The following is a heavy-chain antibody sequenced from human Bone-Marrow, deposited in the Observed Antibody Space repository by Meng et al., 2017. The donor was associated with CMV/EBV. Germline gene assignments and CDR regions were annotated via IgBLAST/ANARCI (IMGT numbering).Heavy chain of an antibody. J-gene: IGHJ4*02. D-gene: IGHD3-3*01. CDR3: ARVPYDFWSGYYGLD. V-gene: IGHV1-8*01. CDR1: GYTFTSYD. CDR2: MNPNSGNT. Sequence: ASVKVSCKASGYTFTSYDINWVRQVPGRGLEWMGWMNPNSGNTGYAQKFQGRVTLTRSTSISTAYMELSSLRSEDTAVYYCARVPYDFWSGYYGLDWGQGTLVTVSS.